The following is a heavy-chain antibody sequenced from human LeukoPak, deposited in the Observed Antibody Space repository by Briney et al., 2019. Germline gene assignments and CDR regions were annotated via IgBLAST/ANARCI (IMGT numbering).Heavy chain of an antibody. CDR1: GGSISSSSYY. V-gene: IGHV4-39*01. CDR3: ARHQTYYDSSFYY. D-gene: IGHD3-22*01. Sequence: PSETLSLTCTVSGGSISSSSYYWGWIRQPPGKGLEWIGSIYYGGITYYSPSLKSRVTISVDTSKNQFSLEPSSVTAADTAVYYCARHQTYYDSSFYYWGQGTLVTVSS. J-gene: IGHJ4*02. CDR2: IYYGGIT.